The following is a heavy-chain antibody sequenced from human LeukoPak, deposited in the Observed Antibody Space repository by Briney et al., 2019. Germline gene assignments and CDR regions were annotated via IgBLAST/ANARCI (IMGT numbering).Heavy chain of an antibody. CDR3: ARETVAWGDAFDI. Sequence: GGSLRLSCAASRFTFSSYSMNWVRQAPGKGLEWVSYISSSGSTIYYADSVKGRFTISRDNAKNSLYLQMNSLRAEDTAVYYCARETVAWGDAFDIWGQGTMVTVSS. CDR1: RFTFSSYS. V-gene: IGHV3-48*04. J-gene: IGHJ3*02. CDR2: ISSSGSTI. D-gene: IGHD2-15*01.